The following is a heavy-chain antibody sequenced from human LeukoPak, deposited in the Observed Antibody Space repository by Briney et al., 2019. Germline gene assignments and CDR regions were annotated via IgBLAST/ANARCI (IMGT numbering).Heavy chain of an antibody. J-gene: IGHJ4*02. D-gene: IGHD5-18*01. V-gene: IGHV3-30*02. Sequence: GGSLRLSCAASGFTFSSYGMHWVRQAPGKGLEWVAFIRYDGSNKYYADSVKGRFTISRDNTKNSLYLQMNSLRAEDTAVYYCARSPGYIYGAFDYWGQGTLVIVSS. CDR3: ARSPGYIYGAFDY. CDR2: IRYDGSNK. CDR1: GFTFSSYG.